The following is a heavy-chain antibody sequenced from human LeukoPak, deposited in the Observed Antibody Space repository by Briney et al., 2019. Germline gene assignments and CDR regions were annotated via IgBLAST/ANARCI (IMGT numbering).Heavy chain of an antibody. J-gene: IGHJ3*02. V-gene: IGHV5-51*01. CDR2: IYPGDSDT. Sequence: GESLKISCKGSGYSFTSYWIGWVRQMPGKGLEWMGIIYPGDSDTRYSPSFQGQVTISADKSISTAYLQWSSLKASDTAMYYCARRWLQPTRNIDAFDIWGQGTMVTVSS. CDR3: ARRWLQPTRNIDAFDI. D-gene: IGHD5-24*01. CDR1: GYSFTSYW.